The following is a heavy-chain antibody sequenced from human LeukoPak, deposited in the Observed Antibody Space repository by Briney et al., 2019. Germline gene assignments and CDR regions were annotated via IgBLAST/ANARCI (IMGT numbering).Heavy chain of an antibody. CDR2: ISSSSSYI. D-gene: IGHD6-13*01. V-gene: IGHV3-21*01. Sequence: PGGSLRLSCAASEFTFRSYSMNWVRQAPGKGLEWVSSISSSSSYIYYADSVKGRFTISRDNAKNSLYLQMNSLRAEDTAVYYCARDQQQLVQGYFQHWGQGTLVTVSS. CDR1: EFTFRSYS. J-gene: IGHJ1*01. CDR3: ARDQQQLVQGYFQH.